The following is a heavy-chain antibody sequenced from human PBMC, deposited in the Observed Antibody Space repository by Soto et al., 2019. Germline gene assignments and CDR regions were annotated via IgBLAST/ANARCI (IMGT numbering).Heavy chain of an antibody. Sequence: GESLKISCAASGFTFSSYAMSWVRQAPGKGLEWVSAISGSGGSTYYADSVKGRFTISRDNSKNTLYLQMNSLRAEDTAVYYCAKSVRRLNAFDIWGQGTMVTVSS. J-gene: IGHJ3*02. CDR3: AKSVRRLNAFDI. V-gene: IGHV3-23*01. CDR1: GFTFSSYA. D-gene: IGHD3-10*01. CDR2: ISGSGGST.